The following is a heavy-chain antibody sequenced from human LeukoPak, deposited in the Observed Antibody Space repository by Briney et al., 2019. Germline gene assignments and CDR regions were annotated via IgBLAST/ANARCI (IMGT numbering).Heavy chain of an antibody. Sequence: GASVKVSCKASGGTFSSYAISWVRQAPGQGLEWMGGIIPIFGTANYAQKFQGRVTITADESTSTAYMELSSLRSEDTAVYYCARGYDYGGNSDYWGQGTLVTVSS. J-gene: IGHJ4*02. CDR3: ARGYDYGGNSDY. CDR1: GGTFSSYA. V-gene: IGHV1-69*13. D-gene: IGHD4-23*01. CDR2: IIPIFGTA.